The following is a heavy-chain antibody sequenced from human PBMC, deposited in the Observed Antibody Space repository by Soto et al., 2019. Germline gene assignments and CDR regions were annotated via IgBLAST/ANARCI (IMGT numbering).Heavy chain of an antibody. CDR3: VSQRTSVLTQAYFDY. V-gene: IGHV4-39*01. J-gene: IGHJ4*02. CDR1: GGSVSNSNYY. CDR2: VYYRGKS. D-gene: IGHD2-8*01. Sequence: SETLSLTCTVSGGSVSNSNYYWGWIRQSPGKGLEWIGSVYYRGKSYSKSSVKSRVTISVDTSKNQFSLDLNSVTASDTAVYYCVSQRTSVLTQAYFDYWGPGALVTVSS.